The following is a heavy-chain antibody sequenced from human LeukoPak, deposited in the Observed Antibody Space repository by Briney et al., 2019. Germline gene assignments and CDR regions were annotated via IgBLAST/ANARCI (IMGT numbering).Heavy chain of an antibody. J-gene: IGHJ5*02. CDR3: ARASGYYDSSGYYRWFDP. V-gene: IGHV1-18*01. Sequence: ASVKVSCKASGYTFTSYGISWVRQAPGQGLEWMGWISAYNGNTNYAQKLQGRVTMITDTSTSTAYMEPRSLRSDDTAVYYCARASGYYDSSGYYRWFDPWGQGTLVTVSS. D-gene: IGHD3-22*01. CDR1: GYTFTSYG. CDR2: ISAYNGNT.